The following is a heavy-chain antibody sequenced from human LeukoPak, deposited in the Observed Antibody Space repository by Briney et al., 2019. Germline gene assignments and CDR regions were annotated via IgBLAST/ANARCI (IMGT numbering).Heavy chain of an antibody. Sequence: PGGSLRLSCAASGFTFSSYWMHWVRQAPGKGLAWVSRINSDGSSTSYADSAKGRFTISRDNAKNTLYLQMNSLRAEDTAVYYCAELGITMIGGVWGKGTTVTISS. J-gene: IGHJ6*04. V-gene: IGHV3-74*01. CDR2: INSDGSST. CDR3: AELGITMIGGV. D-gene: IGHD3-10*02. CDR1: GFTFSSYW.